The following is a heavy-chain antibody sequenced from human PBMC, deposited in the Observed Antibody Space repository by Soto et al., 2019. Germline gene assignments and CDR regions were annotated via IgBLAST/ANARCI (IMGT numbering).Heavy chain of an antibody. CDR3: ARGGSYCEEVIHGAFDI. CDR1: GYTFTSSG. D-gene: IGHD1-26*01. CDR2: ISAYNGNT. Sequence: QVQLVQSGAEVKKPGASVKVSCKASGYTFTSSGISWVRQAPGQGLDWMGWISAYNGNTNYAQKLQGKVTMTTDTSTSTGYMTVRSVRCDDTAVYWCARGGSYCEEVIHGAFDIWGQGTMVTVSS. J-gene: IGHJ3*02. V-gene: IGHV1-18*01.